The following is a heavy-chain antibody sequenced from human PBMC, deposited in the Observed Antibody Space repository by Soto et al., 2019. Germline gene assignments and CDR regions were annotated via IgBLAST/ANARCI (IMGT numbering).Heavy chain of an antibody. J-gene: IGHJ4*02. CDR2: IYYSGST. CDR1: GGSISSGGYY. Sequence: SETLSLTCTVSGGSISSGGYYWSWIRQHPGKGLEWIGYIYYSGSTYYNPSLKSRVTISVDTSKNQFSLKLSSVTAADTAVYYCAREAGPLTSRDPADYWGQGTLVTVSS. CDR3: AREAGPLTSRDPADY. D-gene: IGHD1-20*01. V-gene: IGHV4-31*03.